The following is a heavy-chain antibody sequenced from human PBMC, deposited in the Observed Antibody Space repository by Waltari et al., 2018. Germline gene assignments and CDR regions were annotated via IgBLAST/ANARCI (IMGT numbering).Heavy chain of an antibody. D-gene: IGHD3-10*01. Sequence: DVQLVESGGGLVQPGGSLTASGATFGFTFITIPLHWVRQAPGKGLEWVSYISRGSSIVYYADSVKGRFTVSRDNVQNSLFLQMNSLRVEDTGVYFCARGYGGGSGTFETDFWGRRTRVTVSS. CDR2: ISRGSSIV. CDR3: ARGYGGGSGTFETDF. CDR1: GFTFITIP. V-gene: IGHV3-48*01. J-gene: IGHJ4*02.